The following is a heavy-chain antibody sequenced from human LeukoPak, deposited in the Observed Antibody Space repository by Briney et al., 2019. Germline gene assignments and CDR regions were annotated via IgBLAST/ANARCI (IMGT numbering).Heavy chain of an antibody. J-gene: IGHJ5*02. D-gene: IGHD5-12*01. CDR1: GYTFTGYY. CDR3: AYTKGDGYNLIP. V-gene: IGHV1-2*02. CDR2: INPNSGGT. Sequence: ASVKVSCKASGYTFTGYYMHWVRQAPGQGLEWMGWINPNSGGTNYAQKFQGRVTMTRDTSISTAYMELSRLRSDDTAVYYCAYTKGDGYNLIPWGQGTLVTVSS.